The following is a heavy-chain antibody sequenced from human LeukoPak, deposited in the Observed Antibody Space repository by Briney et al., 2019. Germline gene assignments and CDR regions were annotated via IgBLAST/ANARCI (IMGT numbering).Heavy chain of an antibody. D-gene: IGHD3-10*01. J-gene: IGHJ4*02. CDR3: AKRGVVIRVILVGFHKQAYYFDS. V-gene: IGHV3-23*01. CDR1: GFTFSNYA. Sequence: GGSLRLSCAASGFTFSNYAMSWVRQAPGKGLEWVPGIIAGGGSTNSADSVKGRFTISRDNAKNTLYLQMNSLRAEDTAVYFCAKRGVVIRVILVGFHKQAYYFDSWGREPWSPSPQ. CDR2: IIAGGGST.